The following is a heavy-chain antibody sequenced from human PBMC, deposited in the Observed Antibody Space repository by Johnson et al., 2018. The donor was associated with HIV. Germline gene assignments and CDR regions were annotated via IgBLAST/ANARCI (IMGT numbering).Heavy chain of an antibody. V-gene: IGHV3-13*01. Sequence: VQLVESGGGLVQPGRSLRLSCAGSGFTFDDYAMHWVRQAPGKGLEWVSGIGTAGDTSYPGSVKGRFTISRENAKNSLYLQMNSLRAEDTAVFYCARTSEWATYQDAFDIWGQGTMVSISS. J-gene: IGHJ3*02. CDR2: IGTAGDT. CDR3: ARTSEWATYQDAFDI. D-gene: IGHD1-26*01. CDR1: GFTFDDYA.